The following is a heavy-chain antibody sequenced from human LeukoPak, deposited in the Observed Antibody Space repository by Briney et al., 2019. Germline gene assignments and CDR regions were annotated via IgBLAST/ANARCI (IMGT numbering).Heavy chain of an antibody. CDR2: INHSGST. CDR3: ARRGGYSGYGPFDY. V-gene: IGHV4-39*01. D-gene: IGHD5-12*01. CDR1: SGSISSSNYY. J-gene: IGHJ4*02. Sequence: SQTLSLTCTVSSGSISSSNYYWSWIRQPPGKGLEWIGEINHSGSTNYNPSLKSRVTISVDTSKNQFSLKLSSVTAADTAVYYCARRGGYSGYGPFDYWGQGTLVTVSS.